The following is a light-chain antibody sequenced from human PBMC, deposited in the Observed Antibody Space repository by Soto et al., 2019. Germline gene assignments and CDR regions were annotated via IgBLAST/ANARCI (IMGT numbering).Light chain of an antibody. V-gene: IGLV2-14*01. CDR2: DVS. Sequence: QSVLTQPASVSGSPGQSITISCTGTSSDVGAYNYVSWYQQHPGKAPKFMIYDVSNRPSGISNRFSGSKSGNTASLTISGLQAEDEADYYCSSYTSRSTPYVFGTGTKVTVL. CDR3: SSYTSRSTPYV. J-gene: IGLJ1*01. CDR1: SSDVGAYNY.